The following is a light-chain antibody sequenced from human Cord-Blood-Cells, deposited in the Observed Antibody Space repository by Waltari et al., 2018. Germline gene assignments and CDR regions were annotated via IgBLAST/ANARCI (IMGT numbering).Light chain of an antibody. V-gene: IGLV6-57*03. Sequence: NFMLTQPHSVSESPGKTVTIPCTRSSCSTASNHVQWYQQRPGSAPTTVIYEDNQRPSGVPDRFSGSIDSSSNSASLTISGLKTEDEADYYCQSYDSSNWVFGGGTKLTVL. CDR3: QSYDSSNWV. CDR2: EDN. J-gene: IGLJ3*02. CDR1: SCSTASNH.